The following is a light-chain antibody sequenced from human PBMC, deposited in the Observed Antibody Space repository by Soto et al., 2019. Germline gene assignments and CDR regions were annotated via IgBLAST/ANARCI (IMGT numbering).Light chain of an antibody. V-gene: IGKV3-20*01. CDR1: QSVDSNY. CDR3: QLSYSGM. Sequence: EIVLTQSPGTLSLSPGERATLSCRASQSVDSNYLGWYQQKPGQAPRLLIYAASSRATGIPDRFSGGGSGTDFTLTISRLEPEDFAVYYCQLSYSGMFGQGTKVEIK. J-gene: IGKJ1*01. CDR2: AAS.